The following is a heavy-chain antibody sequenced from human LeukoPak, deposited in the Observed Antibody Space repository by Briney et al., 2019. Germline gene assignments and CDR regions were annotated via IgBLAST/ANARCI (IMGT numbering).Heavy chain of an antibody. Sequence: PGGSLRLSCAASGFTFTSYAMSWVRQAPGKGLEWVSAISRSGDNTYYADSVKGRFTISRDNSKSTLYLQVNRLRAEDTAVYYCAKQGYTNSWLYFDYWGQGTLVTVSS. CDR3: AKQGYTNSWLYFDY. CDR2: ISRSGDNT. CDR1: GFTFTSYA. V-gene: IGHV3-23*01. D-gene: IGHD5-12*01. J-gene: IGHJ4*02.